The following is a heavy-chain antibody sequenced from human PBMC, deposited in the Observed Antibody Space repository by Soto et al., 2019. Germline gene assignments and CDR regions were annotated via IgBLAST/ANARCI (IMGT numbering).Heavy chain of an antibody. Sequence: GGSLRLSCAASGFTFSSYAMSWVRQAPGKGLEWVSAISGSGGSTYYADSVKGRFTFSRDNSKNTLYLQMNSLRAEDTAVYYCAKNLYYYDVSGLHWGQGTLVTVSS. CDR2: ISGSGGST. J-gene: IGHJ4*02. CDR3: AKNLYYYDVSGLH. V-gene: IGHV3-23*01. CDR1: GFTFSSYA. D-gene: IGHD3-22*01.